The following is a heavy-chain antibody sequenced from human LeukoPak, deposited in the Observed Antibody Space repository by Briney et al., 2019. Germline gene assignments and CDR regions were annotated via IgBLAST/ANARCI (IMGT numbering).Heavy chain of an antibody. Sequence: GGSLRLSCAASGFSFSNYAMSWVRQAPGKGLEWVSAISGSGGNRYYADSVKGRFTISRDNSKNTLYLQINSLRAEDTAVYYCAKDVRFSDYDRGYHFDYWGQGTLVTVSS. CDR3: AKDVRFSDYDRGYHFDY. CDR2: ISGSGGNR. CDR1: GFSFSNYA. V-gene: IGHV3-23*01. J-gene: IGHJ4*02. D-gene: IGHD5-12*01.